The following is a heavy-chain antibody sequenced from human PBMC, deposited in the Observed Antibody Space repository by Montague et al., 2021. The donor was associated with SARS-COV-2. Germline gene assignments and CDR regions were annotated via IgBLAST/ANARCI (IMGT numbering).Heavy chain of an antibody. CDR3: ARDTLRITIFGVVTRYGMDV. D-gene: IGHD3-3*01. J-gene: IGHJ6*04. V-gene: IGHV4-59*01. CDR2: IYYSGST. Sequence: CRVLGWKKNIYYSGSTNYNPSLKSRVTISVDTSKNQFSLKLSSVTAADTAVYYCARDTLRITIFGVVTRYGMDVWGKGTTGNVYS.